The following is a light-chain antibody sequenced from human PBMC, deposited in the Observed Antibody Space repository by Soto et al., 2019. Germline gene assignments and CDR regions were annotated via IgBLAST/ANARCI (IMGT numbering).Light chain of an antibody. CDR3: QQYKSYSLT. Sequence: DPQMTQSPSTLYPSVGDRVNITSRASQSISSWLAWYQQKKGKGHKXXIYKASTLKSGVPSRFSVSGSGTEVTIIISSLQADDFETDYGQQYKSYSLTFGQGTKVDIK. V-gene: IGKV1-5*03. CDR2: KAS. J-gene: IGKJ1*01. CDR1: QSISSW.